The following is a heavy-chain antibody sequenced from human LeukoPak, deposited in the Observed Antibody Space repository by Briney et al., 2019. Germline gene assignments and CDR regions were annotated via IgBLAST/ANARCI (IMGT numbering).Heavy chain of an antibody. D-gene: IGHD2-15*01. J-gene: IGHJ3*02. CDR2: IYTSGST. Sequence: SETLSLTCTVSGGSISSYYWSWIRQPAGKGLEWIGRIYTSGSTNYNPSLKSRVTMSVDTSKNQFSLKLSSVTAVDTAVYYCARVRCSGGSCYPFDAFDIWGQGTMVTVSS. CDR3: ARVRCSGGSCYPFDAFDI. CDR1: GGSISSYY. V-gene: IGHV4-4*07.